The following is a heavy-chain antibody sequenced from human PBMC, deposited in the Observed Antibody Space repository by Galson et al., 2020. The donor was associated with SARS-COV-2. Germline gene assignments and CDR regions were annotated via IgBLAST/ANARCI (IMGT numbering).Heavy chain of an antibody. CDR2: TSATT. J-gene: IGHJ6*03. CDR1: GFTFSRYG. Sequence: GESLKISCVASGFTFSRYGMSWVRQAPGPGPEWVATTSATTYYADSVRRRFIISRDDSKNTLYLQMNVLSADDTAVYYCAKDFVRGIGYMDVWGPGTTVTVSS. D-gene: IGHD3-10*02. CDR3: AKDFVRGIGYMDV. V-gene: IGHV3-23*01.